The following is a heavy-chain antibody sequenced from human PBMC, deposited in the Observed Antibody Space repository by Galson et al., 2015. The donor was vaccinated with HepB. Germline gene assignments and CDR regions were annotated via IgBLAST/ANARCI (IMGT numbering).Heavy chain of an antibody. CDR2: ISYDGSNK. J-gene: IGHJ3*02. D-gene: IGHD5-24*01. CDR1: GFTFSSYA. Sequence: RLSCAASGFTFSSYAMHWVRQAPGKGLEWVAVISYDGSNKYYADSVKGRFTISRDNSKNTLYLQMNSLRAEDTAVYYCARDPRDGYIDWGAFDIWGQGTMVTVSS. V-gene: IGHV3-30-3*01. CDR3: ARDPRDGYIDWGAFDI.